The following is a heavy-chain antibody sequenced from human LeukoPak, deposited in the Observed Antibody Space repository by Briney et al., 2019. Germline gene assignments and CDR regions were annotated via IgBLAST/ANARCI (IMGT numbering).Heavy chain of an antibody. V-gene: IGHV4-39*01. J-gene: IGHJ4*02. CDR1: GGSISSSSYY. CDR2: IYYSGST. Sequence: NASETLSLTCTVSGGSISSSSYYWGWIRQPPGKGLEWIGSIYYSGSTYYNPSLKSRVTISVDTSKNPFSLKLSSVTAADTAVYYCARHSYYDILTGYYTYYFDYWGQGTLVTVSS. D-gene: IGHD3-9*01. CDR3: ARHSYYDILTGYYTYYFDY.